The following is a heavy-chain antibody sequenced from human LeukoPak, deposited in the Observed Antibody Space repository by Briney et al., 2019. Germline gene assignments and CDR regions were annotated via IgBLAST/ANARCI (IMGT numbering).Heavy chain of an antibody. D-gene: IGHD6-13*01. CDR3: ARRSSSGLDYYMDV. J-gene: IGHJ6*03. CDR2: IYTSGST. Sequence: SETLSLTCTVSGGSINSGSYYWSWIRQPAVKGLEWIGRIYTSGSTNYNPSLKSRVTISVDTSKNQFSLKLSSVTAADTAVYYCARRSSSGLDYYMDVWGKGTTVTVSS. CDR1: GGSINSGSYY. V-gene: IGHV4-61*02.